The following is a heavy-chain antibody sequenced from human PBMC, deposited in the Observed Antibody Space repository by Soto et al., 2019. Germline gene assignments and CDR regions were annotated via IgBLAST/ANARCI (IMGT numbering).Heavy chain of an antibody. CDR1: GGSISSGGYY. D-gene: IGHD6-13*01. CDR3: AREHSSSWYGNNWFDP. CDR2: IYYSGST. Sequence: PSETLSLTCTVSGGSISSGGYYWSWIRQHPGKGLKWNGYIYYSGSTYYNPSLKSRVTISVDTSKNQFSLKLSSVTAADTAVYYCAREHSSSWYGNNWFDPWGQGTLVTVSS. V-gene: IGHV4-31*03. J-gene: IGHJ5*02.